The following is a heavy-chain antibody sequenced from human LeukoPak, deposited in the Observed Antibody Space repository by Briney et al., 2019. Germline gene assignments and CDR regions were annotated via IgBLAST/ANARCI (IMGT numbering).Heavy chain of an antibody. CDR3: ARVNLNDYGDYDGFVP. D-gene: IGHD4-17*01. J-gene: IGHJ5*02. CDR1: GGTVISYA. CDR2: IFPILGIA. Sequence: APVKASCQACGGTVISYASSWVRQAPGHGREGMGRIFPILGIANYAQKFQSRGTITADKSTRTAYMELSSLRSEDTAVYYCARVNLNDYGDYDGFVPWGQGSLVTVSS. V-gene: IGHV1-69*04.